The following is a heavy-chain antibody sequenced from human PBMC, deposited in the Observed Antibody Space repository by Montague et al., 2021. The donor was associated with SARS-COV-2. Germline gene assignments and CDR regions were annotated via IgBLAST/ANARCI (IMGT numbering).Heavy chain of an antibody. CDR1: SGSIISSGYY. CDR2: IYYSGTT. Sequence: SETLSLTCSVSSGSIISSGYYWGWIRQPPGKELEWIGNIYYSGTTXYNPSLQSRGTISVDTSKNHLSLRLSSVTAADTAVYFCARGMIRGVTTPFDYWGQGSQDTVSS. V-gene: IGHV4-39*02. CDR3: ARGMIRGVTTPFDY. D-gene: IGHD3-10*01. J-gene: IGHJ4*02.